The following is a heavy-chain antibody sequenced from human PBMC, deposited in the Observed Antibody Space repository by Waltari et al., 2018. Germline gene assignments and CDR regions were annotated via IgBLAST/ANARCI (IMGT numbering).Heavy chain of an antibody. D-gene: IGHD6-19*01. CDR3: ARSPVAEGMDV. J-gene: IGHJ6*02. CDR2: IYSGGST. CDR1: GFTVSSNY. V-gene: IGHV3-53*01. Sequence: EVQLVESGGGLIQPGGSLRLSCAASGFTVSSNYMSWVRQAPGKGLEWVSVIYSGGSTYYADSVKGRFTITRDNSKNTLYLQMNSLRAEDTAVYYWARSPVAEGMDVWGQGTTVTVSS.